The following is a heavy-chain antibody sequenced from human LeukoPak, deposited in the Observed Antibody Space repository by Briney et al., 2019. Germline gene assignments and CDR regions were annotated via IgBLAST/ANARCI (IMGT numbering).Heavy chain of an antibody. J-gene: IGHJ4*02. CDR3: VGGGRANY. V-gene: IGHV3-7*01. CDR2: IKQDGSEK. CDR1: GFTFSNYW. Sequence: GGSLILSCEASGFTFSNYWMNWVRQAPGKGLEWVANIKQDGSEKTYVDSVKGRFTISRDNAKNSLYLQMNSLRPEDTAVYYCVGGGRANYWGQGTLVTVSS. D-gene: IGHD3-10*01.